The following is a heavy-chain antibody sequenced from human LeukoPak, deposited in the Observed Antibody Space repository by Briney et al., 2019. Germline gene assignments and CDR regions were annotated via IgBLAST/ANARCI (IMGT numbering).Heavy chain of an antibody. D-gene: IGHD6-19*01. J-gene: IGHJ4*02. Sequence: PGGSLRLSCAASGLTFKNFAMSWVRQAPGKGLEWLAVTSGDEDSTHYADPVRGHFVISTDNSKNTSFLHMNSLRGEDTAVYYCTIDLMTGFSSGWHFGYWGQGTLVTVSS. CDR1: GLTFKNFA. CDR2: TSGDEDST. CDR3: TIDLMTGFSSGWHFGY. V-gene: IGHV3-23*01.